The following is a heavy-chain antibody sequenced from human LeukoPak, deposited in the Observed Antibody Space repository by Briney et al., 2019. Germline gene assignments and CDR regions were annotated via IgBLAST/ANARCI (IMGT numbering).Heavy chain of an antibody. D-gene: IGHD1-26*01. CDR3: ARDRIKSGSYYFDY. Sequence: GGSLRLSCAASAFTFSDYSMNWVRQAPGKGLEWISYISGRSSTIYYADSVRGRFTISRDNAKNSMYLQMDSLRAEDTAVYYCARDRIKSGSYYFDYWGQGTLVTVSS. CDR1: AFTFSDYS. CDR2: ISGRSSTI. V-gene: IGHV3-48*01. J-gene: IGHJ4*02.